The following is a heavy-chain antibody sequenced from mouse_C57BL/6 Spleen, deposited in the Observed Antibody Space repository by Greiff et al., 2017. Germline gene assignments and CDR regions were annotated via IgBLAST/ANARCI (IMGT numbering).Heavy chain of an antibody. D-gene: IGHD1-1*01. J-gene: IGHJ2*01. CDR1: GYTFTSYW. CDR3: AKGGTIVEDY. V-gene: IGHV1-55*01. CDR2: IYPGSGST. Sequence: QVQLQQPGAELVKPGASVKMSCKASGYTFTSYWINWVKQRPGQGLEWIGDIYPGSGSTKYNEKFKSKATLTVDTSSSTAYMQLSSLTSEESAVYYCAKGGTIVEDYWGQGTTLTVSS.